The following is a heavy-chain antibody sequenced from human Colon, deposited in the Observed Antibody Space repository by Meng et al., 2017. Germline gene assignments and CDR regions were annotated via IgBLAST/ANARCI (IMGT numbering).Heavy chain of an antibody. D-gene: IGHD1-26*01. J-gene: IGHJ5*02. CDR2: IYYSGST. V-gene: IGHV4-30-4*01. Sequence: QVQLQESGPGLVKPSQTLSLPCPVSGGSISSGDYYWSWIRQPPGKGLEWIGYIYYSGSTYYNPSLKSRVTVSVDTSRSQFSLELTSVTAADTAVYYCVRSRAWVRTGFDPWGQGTLVTVSS. CDR3: VRSRAWVRTGFDP. CDR1: GGSISSGDYY.